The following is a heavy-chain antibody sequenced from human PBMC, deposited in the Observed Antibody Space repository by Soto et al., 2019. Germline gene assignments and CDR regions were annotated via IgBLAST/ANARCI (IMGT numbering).Heavy chain of an antibody. J-gene: IGHJ6*02. CDR2: INWNGGST. D-gene: IGHD6-19*01. CDR3: ARDRGGSGWYGEVYYYYGMDV. V-gene: IGHV3-20*04. CDR1: GFTFDDYG. Sequence: RPGGSLRLSCAASGFTFDDYGMSWVRQAPGKGLEWVSGINWNGGSTGYADSVKGRFTISRDNAKNSLYLQMNSLRAEDTALYYCARDRGGSGWYGEVYYYYGMDVWGQGTTVTVSS.